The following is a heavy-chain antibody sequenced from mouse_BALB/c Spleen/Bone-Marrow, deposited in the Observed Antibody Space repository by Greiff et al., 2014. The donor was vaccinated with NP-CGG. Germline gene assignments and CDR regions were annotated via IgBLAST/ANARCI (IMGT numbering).Heavy chain of an antibody. V-gene: IGHV1-87*01. CDR2: IYPGDGDT. J-gene: IGHJ2*01. CDR1: GYTFTGYW. Sequence: QVQLQQSGAELARPGASVKLSCKASGYTFTGYWMQWVKQRPGQGLEWIGIIYPGDGDTRYTQKFKGKATLTADKSSSTAYMQLRNLASEDSAVYYCARAFYDSTSVYWGQGTTLTVSS. D-gene: IGHD1-1*01. CDR3: ARAFYDSTSVY.